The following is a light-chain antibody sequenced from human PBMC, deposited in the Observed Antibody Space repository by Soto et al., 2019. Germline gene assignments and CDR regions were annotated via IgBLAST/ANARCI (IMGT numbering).Light chain of an antibody. CDR3: QQRSNSFT. J-gene: IGKJ3*01. V-gene: IGKV3-11*01. CDR1: QSVRSY. CDR2: DAS. Sequence: IALTQSTATLSLSPGESATLSCRASQSVRSYLAWYQQKPGQAPRLLIYDASNRATGIPARFTGSGSGTDFTLTISSLAPEDFAVYYCQQRSNSFTFGPGTKVDIK.